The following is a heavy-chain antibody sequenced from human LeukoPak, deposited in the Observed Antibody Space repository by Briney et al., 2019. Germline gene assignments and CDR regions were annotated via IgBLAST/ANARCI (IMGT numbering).Heavy chain of an antibody. Sequence: PGGSLRLSCAASGFTFSAYNMIWVRQAPGKGLEWLSYISGSSSAIYYADSVQGRFTISGDNAKNSLSLQMSSLRVEDTAVYYCVRDRTLGVRAGFILAWGQGTLVTVSS. D-gene: IGHD5-24*01. V-gene: IGHV3-48*01. J-gene: IGHJ5*02. CDR3: VRDRTLGVRAGFILA. CDR1: GFTFSAYN. CDR2: ISGSSSAI.